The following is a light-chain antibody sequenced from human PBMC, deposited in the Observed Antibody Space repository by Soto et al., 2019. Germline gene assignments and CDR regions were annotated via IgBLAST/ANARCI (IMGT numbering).Light chain of an antibody. CDR3: QQRSHWPST. V-gene: IGKV3-11*01. CDR2: DAS. J-gene: IGKJ4*01. Sequence: EIVLTQSPATLSLSPGERATLSCRASQSVSSYLAWYQQKPGQAPRLLIYDASNRATGIPARFSGSGSGTDFTRTISSLEPEDFAVYYCQQRSHWPSTFGGGTKVEIK. CDR1: QSVSSY.